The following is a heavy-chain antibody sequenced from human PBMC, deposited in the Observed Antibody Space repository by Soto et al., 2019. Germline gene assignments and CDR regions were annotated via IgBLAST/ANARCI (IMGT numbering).Heavy chain of an antibody. CDR2: IIPIFGTA. Sequence: QVQLVQSGAEVKKPGSSVKVSCKASGGIFTSYAFSWVRQAPGQGLEWMGGIIPIFGTARYAQKFQGRVTITADESTSTASMELSRLRSDDTAVYYCSRGQYSTSYYYSYYGMDVWGQGTTVTVSS. V-gene: IGHV1-69*01. CDR1: GGIFTSYA. D-gene: IGHD2-21*01. CDR3: SRGQYSTSYYYSYYGMDV. J-gene: IGHJ6*02.